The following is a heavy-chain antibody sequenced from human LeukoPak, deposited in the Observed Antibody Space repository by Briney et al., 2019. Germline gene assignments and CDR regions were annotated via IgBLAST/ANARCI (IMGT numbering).Heavy chain of an antibody. CDR3: AKVGPYIVVVPAAPVDY. D-gene: IGHD2-2*01. CDR1: GFTFSSYA. V-gene: IGHV3-23*01. Sequence: QPGGSLRLSCAASGFTFSSYAMSWVRQAPGKGLEWVSAISGSGGSTYYADSVKGRFTISRDNSKNTLYLQMNSLRAEDTAVYYCAKVGPYIVVVPAAPVDYWGQGTLVTVSS. J-gene: IGHJ4*02. CDR2: ISGSGGST.